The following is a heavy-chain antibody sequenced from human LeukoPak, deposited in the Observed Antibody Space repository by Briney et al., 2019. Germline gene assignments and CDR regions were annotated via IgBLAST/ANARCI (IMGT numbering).Heavy chain of an antibody. J-gene: IGHJ6*02. V-gene: IGHV5-51*01. Sequence: GESLKISCKASGYSFTSYWIGWVRQMPGKGLEWMGIIYPGDSDTRYSPSFQGQVTISADKSIRTAYLQWSSLKASDTAIYFCARRIPYYYGMDVWGQGTSVTVSS. CDR3: ARRIPYYYGMDV. D-gene: IGHD2-21*01. CDR1: GYSFTSYW. CDR2: IYPGDSDT.